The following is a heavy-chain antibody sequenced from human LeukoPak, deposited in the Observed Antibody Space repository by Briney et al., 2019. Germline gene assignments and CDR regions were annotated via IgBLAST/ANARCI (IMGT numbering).Heavy chain of an antibody. Sequence: PSETLSLTCTVSGGSISSGGYYWSWIRQHPGKGLEWIGYIYYSGSTYYNPSLKSRVTISVDTSKNQFSLKLSSVTAADTAVYYCARGGVRPDSSDWYNAFDIWGQGTMVTVSS. CDR3: ARGGVRPDSSDWYNAFDI. J-gene: IGHJ3*02. CDR2: IYYSGST. D-gene: IGHD3-9*01. CDR1: GGSISSGGYY. V-gene: IGHV4-31*03.